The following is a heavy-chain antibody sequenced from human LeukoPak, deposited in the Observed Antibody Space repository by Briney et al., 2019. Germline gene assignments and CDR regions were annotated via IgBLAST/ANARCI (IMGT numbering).Heavy chain of an antibody. D-gene: IGHD5-12*01. V-gene: IGHV4-34*01. CDR3: ARYSGWTSFDY. CDR2: INHSGST. CDR1: GGSFSGYY. Sequence: PSETLSLTCAVYGGSFSGYYWSWIRQPPGKGLEWIGEINHSGSTNYNPSLKSRVTISVDTSKNQFPLKLSSVTAADTAVYYCARYSGWTSFDYWGQGTLVTVSS. J-gene: IGHJ4*02.